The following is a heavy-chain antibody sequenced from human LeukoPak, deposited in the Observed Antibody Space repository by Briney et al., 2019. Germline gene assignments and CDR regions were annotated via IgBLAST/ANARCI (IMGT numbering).Heavy chain of an antibody. D-gene: IGHD6-13*01. V-gene: IGHV1-3*01. Sequence: ASVKVSCKASGYTFTTYAMHWVRQAPGQRLEWMGWINAGNGNTKYSQKFQARVTITRDTSASTAYMEMRSLRSVDTAVYYCARDPIGSRWPYYFDYWGQGTLVTVAS. CDR3: ARDPIGSRWPYYFDY. J-gene: IGHJ4*02. CDR1: GYTFTTYA. CDR2: INAGNGNT.